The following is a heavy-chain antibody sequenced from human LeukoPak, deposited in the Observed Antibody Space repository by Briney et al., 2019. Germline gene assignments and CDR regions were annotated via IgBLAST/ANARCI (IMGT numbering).Heavy chain of an antibody. V-gene: IGHV3-74*01. CDR2: INTDGSIT. D-gene: IGHD4-17*01. CDR3: ARVDLRGLFDD. CDR1: GFTFNNYA. J-gene: IGHJ4*02. Sequence: GGSLRLSCAASGFTFNNYAMTWVRQTPGKGLVWVSRINTDGSITTYADSVKGRFTISRDNAKNTLYLQMNSLRAEDTAMYYCARVDLRGLFDDWGQGTLVTVSS.